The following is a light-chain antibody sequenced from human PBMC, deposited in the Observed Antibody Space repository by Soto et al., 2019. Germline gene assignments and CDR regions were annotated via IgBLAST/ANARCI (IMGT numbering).Light chain of an antibody. CDR2: AAS. CDR1: QSISSY. Sequence: DIQMTQSTSSLSASVGDRVTITCRASQSISSYLNWYQQKPGKAPKLLIYAASSLQSGFPSRFSGSGSGTDFTLNISSLQPEDFATYYFQQSYSTPALTFGGGTKVEIK. V-gene: IGKV1-39*01. CDR3: QQSYSTPALT. J-gene: IGKJ4*01.